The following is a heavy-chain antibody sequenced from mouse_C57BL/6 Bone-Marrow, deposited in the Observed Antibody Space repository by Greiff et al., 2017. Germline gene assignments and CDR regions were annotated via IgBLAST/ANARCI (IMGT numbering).Heavy chain of an antibody. D-gene: IGHD1-1*01. J-gene: IGHJ3*01. CDR3: TTNYYGSLAWFAY. CDR1: GFNIKDDY. V-gene: IGHV14-4*01. Sequence: VQLKESGAELVRPGASVKLSCTASGFNIKDDYMHWVKQRPEQGLEWIGWIDPENGDTEYASQFQGKATITADTSSNTAYLQLSSLTSEDTAVYYCTTNYYGSLAWFAYCGQGSLVTVSA. CDR2: IDPENGDT.